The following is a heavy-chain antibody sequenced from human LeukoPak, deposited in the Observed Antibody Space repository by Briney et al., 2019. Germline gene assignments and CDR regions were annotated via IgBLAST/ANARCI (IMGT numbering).Heavy chain of an antibody. CDR1: NGPINTYQ. CDR3: ARGRTGVGGSDY. V-gene: IGHV4-59*01. Sequence: SETLSLTCTVSNGPINTYQWSWIRQPPGKGLEWIGNIHYSGSANYNPSLKSRVTISVDTSKNQFSLKLSSVTAADTAVYYFARGRTGVGGSDYWGKGTLVTASS. CDR2: IHYSGSA. J-gene: IGHJ4*02. D-gene: IGHD1-14*01.